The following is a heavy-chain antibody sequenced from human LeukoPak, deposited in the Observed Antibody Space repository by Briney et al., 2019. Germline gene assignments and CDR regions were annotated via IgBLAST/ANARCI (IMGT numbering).Heavy chain of an antibody. V-gene: IGHV3-7*01. Sequence: GGSLRLSCTASGFTFSGSWMTWVRQTPGKGLEWVANIGEDGTEKNYVDSVKGRFTISRDNAKNSLYLQMNSLRAEDTAVYYCASDKTAQLDNYYYYMDVWGKGTTVTISS. CDR1: GFTFSGSW. CDR3: ASDKTAQLDNYYYYMDV. CDR2: IGEDGTEK. J-gene: IGHJ6*03. D-gene: IGHD6-13*01.